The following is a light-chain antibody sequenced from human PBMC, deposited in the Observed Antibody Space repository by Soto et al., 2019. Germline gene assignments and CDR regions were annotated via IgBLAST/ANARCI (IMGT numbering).Light chain of an antibody. CDR2: DVS. CDR3: QQYNSYPIT. Sequence: DFRMTQSPSTLSASVGNMFTISCRASQSISRWLDWYQQKPGRAPKLLIYDVSSLKSGVPSRFSGSGSGTEFTLTISSLQPDDFATYYCQQYNSYPITFGQGTRLEIK. J-gene: IGKJ5*01. V-gene: IGKV1-5*01. CDR1: QSISRW.